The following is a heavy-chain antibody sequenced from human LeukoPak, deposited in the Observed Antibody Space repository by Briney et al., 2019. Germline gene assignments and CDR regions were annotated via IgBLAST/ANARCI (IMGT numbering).Heavy chain of an antibody. CDR2: VYHSGST. Sequence: SETLSLTCAVYGGSFSGYYWSWIRQPPGKGLEWIGYVYHSGSTNYNPSLKSRVTISLDTSKNQFSLMLRSLTAADTATYYCAREQAFYGSGNYWIYFFDYWGPGTPVTVSS. D-gene: IGHD3-10*01. CDR1: GGSFSGYY. CDR3: AREQAFYGSGNYWIYFFDY. V-gene: IGHV4-59*13. J-gene: IGHJ4*02.